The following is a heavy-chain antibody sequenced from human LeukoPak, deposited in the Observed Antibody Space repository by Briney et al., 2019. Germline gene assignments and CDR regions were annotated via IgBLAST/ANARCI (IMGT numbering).Heavy chain of an antibody. Sequence: SETLSLTCAVYGGSFSGYYWSWIRQPPGKGLEWIGEINHSGSTNYNPSLKSRVTISVDTSKNQFSLKLSSVTAADTAVYYCARLRGYDFWSGYYRTDYYYGMDVWGRGTTVTVSS. D-gene: IGHD3-3*01. V-gene: IGHV4-34*01. CDR3: ARLRGYDFWSGYYRTDYYYGMDV. J-gene: IGHJ6*02. CDR1: GGSFSGYY. CDR2: INHSGST.